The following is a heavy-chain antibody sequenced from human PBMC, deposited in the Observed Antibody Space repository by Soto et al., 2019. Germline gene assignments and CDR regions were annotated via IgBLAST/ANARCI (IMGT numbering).Heavy chain of an antibody. V-gene: IGHV4-34*01. CDR3: ATWDYDILTGYNLIDY. CDR1: GGSFSGYY. CDR2: ITHSGST. J-gene: IGHJ4*02. D-gene: IGHD3-9*01. Sequence: QVQLQQWGAGLLKPSETLSLTCAVYGGSFSGYYWSWLRQPPGKGLEWIGEITHSGSTNYNPSLQSRVTISVDTSKNQFSLKLSSVTAADTAVYYCATWDYDILTGYNLIDYWGQGTLVTVSS.